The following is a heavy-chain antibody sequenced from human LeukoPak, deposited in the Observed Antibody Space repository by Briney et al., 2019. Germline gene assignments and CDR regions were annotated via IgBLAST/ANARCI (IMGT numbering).Heavy chain of an antibody. J-gene: IGHJ4*02. CDR2: ISGSGGST. Sequence: GGSLRLSCAASGFTFSSYAMSWVRQAPGRGLEWVSAISGSGGSTYYADSVKGRFTISRDNSKNTLYLQMNSLRAEDTAVYYCAKAGLDYYDSSGNYWGQGTLVTVSS. CDR3: AKAGLDYYDSSGNY. CDR1: GFTFSSYA. D-gene: IGHD3-22*01. V-gene: IGHV3-23*01.